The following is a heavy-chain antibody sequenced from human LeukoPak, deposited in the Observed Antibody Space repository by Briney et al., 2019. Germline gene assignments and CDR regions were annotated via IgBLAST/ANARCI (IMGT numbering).Heavy chain of an antibody. Sequence: GGSLRLSCAACGFTFNRYEMNWVRQAPGKGLEWVSYISSSGSPIYYADSVEGRFTISRDNAKNSLYLQMSSLRAEDTAMYYCARVYSNYDPAAIDVWGQGTTVTVSS. J-gene: IGHJ6*02. CDR1: GFTFNRYE. V-gene: IGHV3-48*03. D-gene: IGHD4-11*01. CDR3: ARVYSNYDPAAIDV. CDR2: ISSSGSPI.